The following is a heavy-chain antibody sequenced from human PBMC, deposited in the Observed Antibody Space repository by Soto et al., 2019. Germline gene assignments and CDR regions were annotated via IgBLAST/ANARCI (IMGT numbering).Heavy chain of an antibody. CDR1: GFTFSRYV. J-gene: IGHJ6*02. Sequence: EVQLLESGGGLVQPGGALRLSCAASGFTFSRYVMSWVRQAPGKGLEWVSGISGGGGNTFYADSVKGRFTISIDNSKDTVYLQMNSRRAEDTAIYDCAQGRDASGYYYDGMDVWGQGTPVTVSS. CDR3: AQGRDASGYYYDGMDV. V-gene: IGHV3-23*01. CDR2: ISGGGGNT.